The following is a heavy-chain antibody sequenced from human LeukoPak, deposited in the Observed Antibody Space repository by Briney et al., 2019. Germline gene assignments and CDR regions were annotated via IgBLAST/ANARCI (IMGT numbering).Heavy chain of an antibody. V-gene: IGHV4-39*07. Sequence: NPSETLSLTCTVSGGSISSGDYYWSWIRQPPGKGLEWIGEINHSGSTNYNPSLKSRVTISVDTSKNQFSLKLSSVTAADTAVYYCARGRPRGAVAALLRGWFDPWGQGTLVTVSS. D-gene: IGHD6-19*01. CDR2: INHSGST. CDR3: ARGRPRGAVAALLRGWFDP. CDR1: GGSISSGDYY. J-gene: IGHJ5*02.